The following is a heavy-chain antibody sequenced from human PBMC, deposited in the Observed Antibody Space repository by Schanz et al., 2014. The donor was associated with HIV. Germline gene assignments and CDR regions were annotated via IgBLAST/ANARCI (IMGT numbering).Heavy chain of an antibody. V-gene: IGHV3-30*03. CDR3: ARGRNGMGV. CDR2: ISYDGINK. J-gene: IGHJ6*02. CDR1: GLTLSSYG. Sequence: QVQLVESGGGVVQPGRSLRLSCAASGLTLSSYGMSWVRQAPGKGLEWVAVISYDGINKYYADSVKGRFTISRDNSNNTLYLQMNSLTVDDTAVYYCARGRNGMGVWGPGTTVTVSS.